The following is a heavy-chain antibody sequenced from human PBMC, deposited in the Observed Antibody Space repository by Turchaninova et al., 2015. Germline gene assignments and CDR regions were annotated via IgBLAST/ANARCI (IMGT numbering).Heavy chain of an antibody. Sequence: QLHLQESGPGLVTPSETLSLTRTFSGGSISSSSYFWGWIRQSPGKGLAWIGSIFYSVSTYYNPSLKSRVTISIDTSKNQFSLKLSSVTAADTAVYYCARHYDSGTYFGYWGQGTLVTVSS. CDR2: IFYSVST. J-gene: IGHJ4*02. CDR1: GGSISSSSYF. D-gene: IGHD3-10*01. V-gene: IGHV4-39*01. CDR3: ARHYDSGTYFGY.